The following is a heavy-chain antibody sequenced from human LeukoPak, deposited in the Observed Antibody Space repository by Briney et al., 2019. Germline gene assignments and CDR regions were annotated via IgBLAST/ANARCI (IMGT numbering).Heavy chain of an antibody. CDR1: GGSISVTYY. J-gene: IGHJ3*01. D-gene: IGHD3-16*01. Sequence: SETLSLTCTVSGGSISVTYYWSWIRQPPGKGLEWIGYIYYTGTTDSSPSLKSRVTISLDTSKNQFSLNLSSVTAADTAVYYCARRWVYDKRAFDAWGQGTMVTVSS. V-gene: IGHV4-59*08. CDR3: ARRWVYDKRAFDA. CDR2: IYYTGTT.